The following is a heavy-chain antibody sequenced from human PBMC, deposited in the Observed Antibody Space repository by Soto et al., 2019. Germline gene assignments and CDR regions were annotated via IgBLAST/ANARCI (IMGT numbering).Heavy chain of an antibody. J-gene: IGHJ6*02. CDR2: ISYDGSNK. Sequence: GGSLRLSCAASGFTFSSYAMHWVRQAPGKGLEWVAVISYDGSNKYYADSVKGRFTISRDNSKNTLYLQMNSLRAEDTAVYYCARAITMVRGVIGYGMDVWGQGTTVTGSS. CDR3: ARAITMVRGVIGYGMDV. CDR1: GFTFSSYA. D-gene: IGHD3-10*01. V-gene: IGHV3-30-3*01.